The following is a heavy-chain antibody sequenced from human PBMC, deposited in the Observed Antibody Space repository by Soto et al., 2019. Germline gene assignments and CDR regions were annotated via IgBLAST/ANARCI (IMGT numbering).Heavy chain of an antibody. J-gene: IGHJ4*02. V-gene: IGHV1-18*04. CDR1: GYTFTSYG. CDR3: ARESSGGHPGRPDY. CDR2: ISAYNGNT. Sequence: ASVKVACKASGYTFTSYGISWVRQAPGQGLEWMGWISAYNGNTNDERKLQGRVTMTTHTSTSTAYMELRSLRSDDTAVYYCARESSGGHPGRPDYWRQGSLVTVTS. D-gene: IGHD6-19*01.